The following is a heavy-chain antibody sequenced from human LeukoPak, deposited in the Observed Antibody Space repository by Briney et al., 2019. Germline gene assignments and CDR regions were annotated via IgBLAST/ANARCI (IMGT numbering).Heavy chain of an antibody. V-gene: IGHV3-33*01. Sequence: GGSLRLSCAASGFTFSSYGMHWVRQAPGKGLEWVAVIWYDGSNKYYADSVKGRFTISRDNSKNTLYLQMGSLRAEDMAVYYCARAPTPRYCSSTSCYGGSDYWGQGTLVTVSS. CDR1: GFTFSSYG. CDR2: IWYDGSNK. D-gene: IGHD2-2*01. CDR3: ARAPTPRYCSSTSCYGGSDY. J-gene: IGHJ4*02.